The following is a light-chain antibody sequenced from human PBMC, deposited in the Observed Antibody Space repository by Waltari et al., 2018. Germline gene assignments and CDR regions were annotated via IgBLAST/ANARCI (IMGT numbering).Light chain of an antibody. Sequence: DIVLTQSPATLSLSPGDRATLSCRASQSVRNYLAWYRQKPGQAPRLLIYDASERAPGIPARFSGSGSGTDFTLTISSLEPDDFAVYYCQHRHNWPPTFTFGQGTKLEVK. V-gene: IGKV3-11*01. CDR3: QHRHNWPPTFT. J-gene: IGKJ2*01. CDR1: QSVRNY. CDR2: DAS.